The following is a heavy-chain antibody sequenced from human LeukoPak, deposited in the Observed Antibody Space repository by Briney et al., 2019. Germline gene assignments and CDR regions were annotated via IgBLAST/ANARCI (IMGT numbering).Heavy chain of an antibody. CDR1: GYSFTTYW. CDR2: IYPGDSDT. D-gene: IGHD3-22*01. V-gene: IGHV5-51*01. CDR3: ATRYNYYDSSGYYYFDY. J-gene: IGHJ4*02. Sequence: LGESLKISCKGSGYSFTTYWIGWVRQMPGKGLEWMGIIYPGDSDTRYSPSFQGQVTISADKSISTAYLQWSSLKASDTAMYYCATRYNYYDSSGYYYFDYWGQGTLVTVSS.